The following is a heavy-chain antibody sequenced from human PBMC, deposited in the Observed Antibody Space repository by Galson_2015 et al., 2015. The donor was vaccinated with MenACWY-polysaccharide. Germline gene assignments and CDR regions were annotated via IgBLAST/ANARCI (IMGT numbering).Heavy chain of an antibody. V-gene: IGHV5-51*03. Sequence: QSGAEVKKPGESLKISCQASGYRFTTYWIGWVRQMPGKALEWMAVIYLGGSDTRYSPSFQGQITISADKSSSTAYQQWSSLKASDTAMYYCARPSYSSSWNPFDYWGQGTLVTVSS. J-gene: IGHJ4*02. CDR2: IYLGGSDT. CDR1: GYRFTTYW. D-gene: IGHD6-13*01. CDR3: ARPSYSSSWNPFDY.